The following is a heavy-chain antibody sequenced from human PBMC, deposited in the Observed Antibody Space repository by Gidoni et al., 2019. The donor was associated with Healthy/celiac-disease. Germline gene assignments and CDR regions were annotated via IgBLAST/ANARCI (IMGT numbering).Heavy chain of an antibody. CDR1: GGSFSGYY. Sequence: QVQRQQWGAGRWKPSEPLSLTCAVDGGSFSGYYWSWIRQPPGTGLVLIGEINHSGSTNYNPSLKSRVTISVDTSKTQFSLKLSAVTAADTAVYYCARERGLLGLRRDAFDIWGQGTMVTVSS. CDR2: INHSGST. V-gene: IGHV4-34*01. J-gene: IGHJ3*02. D-gene: IGHD3-10*01. CDR3: ARERGLLGLRRDAFDI.